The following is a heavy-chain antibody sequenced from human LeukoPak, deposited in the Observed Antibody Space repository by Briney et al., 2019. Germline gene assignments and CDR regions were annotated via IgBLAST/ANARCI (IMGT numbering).Heavy chain of an antibody. Sequence: PGGSLRLSCAASGFSFSSYAMNWVRQAPGKGLEWVSSISSSSTYIYYADSLKGRFTISRDNAKNTLYLQMNNLRAEDTAVYYCARDHYFKIDYWGQGTLVTVSS. CDR3: ARDHYFKIDY. D-gene: IGHD3-10*01. V-gene: IGHV3-21*01. CDR2: ISSSSTYI. CDR1: GFSFSSYA. J-gene: IGHJ4*02.